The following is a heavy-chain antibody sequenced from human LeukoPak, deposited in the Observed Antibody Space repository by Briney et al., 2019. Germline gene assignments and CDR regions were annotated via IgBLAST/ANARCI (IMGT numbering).Heavy chain of an antibody. CDR2: IYSGGNT. Sequence: GGSLRLSCAASGFSVSSYYMDWVRQAPGKGLEWVSVIYSGGNTQYADSVKGRFTISRDDSKNTLNLQMNSLKPEDTAVYYCARARSRCTNGVCRSDYYYYTDVWGKGTTVTVSS. V-gene: IGHV3-66*02. CDR1: GFSVSSYY. CDR3: ARARSRCTNGVCRSDYYYYTDV. J-gene: IGHJ6*03. D-gene: IGHD2-8*01.